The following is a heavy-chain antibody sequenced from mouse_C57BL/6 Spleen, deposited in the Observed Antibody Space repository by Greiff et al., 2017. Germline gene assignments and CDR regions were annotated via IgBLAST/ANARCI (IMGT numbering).Heavy chain of an antibody. Sequence: QVQLQQPGAELVKPGASVKLSCKASGYTFTSYWMQWVKQRPGQGREWIGEIDPSDSYTNYNQKFKGKATLTVDTSSSTAYMQLSSLTSEDSAVYYCARGDYEAYWGQGTLVTVSA. D-gene: IGHD2-4*01. V-gene: IGHV1-50*01. CDR1: GYTFTSYW. CDR2: IDPSDSYT. J-gene: IGHJ3*01. CDR3: ARGDYEAY.